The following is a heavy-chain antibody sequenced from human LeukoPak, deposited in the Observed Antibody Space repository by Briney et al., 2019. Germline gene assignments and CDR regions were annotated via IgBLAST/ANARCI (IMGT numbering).Heavy chain of an antibody. Sequence: PGGSLRLSCAASGFTVSSNYMSWVRQAPGKGLEWVSVIYSGGSTYYADSVKGRFTISRDNSKNTLYLQMNSLRAEDTAVYYCARHPRGWEPYYFDYWGQGTLVTVSS. D-gene: IGHD1-26*01. CDR1: GFTVSSNY. V-gene: IGHV3-53*01. CDR2: IYSGGST. CDR3: ARHPRGWEPYYFDY. J-gene: IGHJ4*02.